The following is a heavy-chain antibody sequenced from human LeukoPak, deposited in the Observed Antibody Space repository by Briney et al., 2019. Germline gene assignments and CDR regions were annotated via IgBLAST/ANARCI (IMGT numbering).Heavy chain of an antibody. CDR3: AKRHSPGRYYFDY. Sequence: GGSLRLSCAASGFTFSSYVMSWVRQAPGKGLEWVSTIIGSGRNTYYADSVKGRFTISRDNSKNTLYLQMNSLRAEDTAVYYCAKRHSPGRYYFDYWGQGTLVTVSS. J-gene: IGHJ4*02. D-gene: IGHD3-3*02. CDR1: GFTFSSYV. CDR2: IIGSGRNT. V-gene: IGHV3-23*01.